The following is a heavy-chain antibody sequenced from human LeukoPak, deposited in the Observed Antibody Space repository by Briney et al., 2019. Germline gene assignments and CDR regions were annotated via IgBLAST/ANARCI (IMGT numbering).Heavy chain of an antibody. Sequence: ASVKVSCKASRYTFITYGVTWVRQAPGQGLEWIGWISVYNVNTNYVEKLQGRVIMTTDTSTNTAYMELRSLRSDDTAMYYCARDIPQEAVSGGIDYWGQGTLVTVSS. CDR2: ISVYNVNT. J-gene: IGHJ4*02. CDR3: ARDIPQEAVSGGIDY. CDR1: RYTFITYG. D-gene: IGHD6-19*01. V-gene: IGHV1-18*01.